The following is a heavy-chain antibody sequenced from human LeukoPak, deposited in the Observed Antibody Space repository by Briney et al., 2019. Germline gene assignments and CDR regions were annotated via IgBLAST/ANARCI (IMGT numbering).Heavy chain of an antibody. V-gene: IGHV3-7*01. CDR2: IKQDGSDK. CDR1: GFTFGTSW. J-gene: IGHJ4*02. Sequence: PGVSLRLSCAASGFTFGTSWMTWVRQAPGKGLEWVANIKQDGSDKYYMDSVKGRFTISRDNAKNSLYLQMNSLRAEDTAVYYCARGWSQYSSSLDYWGQGTLVTVSS. D-gene: IGHD6-13*01. CDR3: ARGWSQYSSSLDY.